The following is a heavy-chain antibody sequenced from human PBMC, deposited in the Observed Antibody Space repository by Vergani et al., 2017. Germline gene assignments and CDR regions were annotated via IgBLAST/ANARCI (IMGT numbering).Heavy chain of an antibody. J-gene: IGHJ4*02. CDR1: GFTFSSYS. CDR2: ISSSSSYI. CDR3: ARGFYSSYEV. V-gene: IGHV3-21*01. D-gene: IGHD6-6*01. Sequence: EVQLVESGGGLVKPGGSLRLSYAASGFTFSSYSMNWVRQAPGKGLEWVSSISSSSSYIYYADSVKGRFTISRDNAKNSLYVQMNSLRAEDTAVYHCARGFYSSYEVWGQGTLVTVSS.